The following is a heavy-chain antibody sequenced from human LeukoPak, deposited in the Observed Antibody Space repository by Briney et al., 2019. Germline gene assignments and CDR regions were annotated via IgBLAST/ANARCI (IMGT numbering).Heavy chain of an antibody. J-gene: IGHJ4*02. CDR2: IYSGGST. D-gene: IGHD2/OR15-2a*01. V-gene: IGHV3-53*01. Sequence: PGGSLRLSCAASGFTVSSYYMNWLRQTPGKGLEWVSVIYSGGSTYYADSVKGRFTISRDNSNNTLYLQMNSLRAEDTAVYYCARGIYGPYSFDSWGQGTLVTVSS. CDR1: GFTVSSYY. CDR3: ARGIYGPYSFDS.